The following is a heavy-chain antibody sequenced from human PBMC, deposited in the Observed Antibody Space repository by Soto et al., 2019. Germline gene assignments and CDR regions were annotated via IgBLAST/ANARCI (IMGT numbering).Heavy chain of an antibody. J-gene: IGHJ4*02. CDR1: GFTFSTYS. V-gene: IGHV3-33*01. Sequence: QMQLVESGGGVVQPGRSLRLSCAASGFTFSTYSMHWVRQAPGKGLEWVAIIWYDGSQKYYADSVKGRFTISRDNSKNTLYLQMNSLRAEDTAVYYCARDYSTGWTTDYWGQGTLVTVSS. CDR2: IWYDGSQK. D-gene: IGHD6-19*01. CDR3: ARDYSTGWTTDY.